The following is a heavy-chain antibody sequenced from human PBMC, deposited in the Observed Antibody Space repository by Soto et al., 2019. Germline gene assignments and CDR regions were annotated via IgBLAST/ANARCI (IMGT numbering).Heavy chain of an antibody. CDR3: AREITTVDPFDQ. J-gene: IGHJ4*02. D-gene: IGHD3-22*01. CDR2: SRSSSATR. Sequence: GGSLRLPFAVSGFTFSSYNMNWVRQATGKGLEWVSYSRSSSATRMYAESMKGRVTVSRDNAKNSLYLQMNSLRDEDTALYYCAREITTVDPFDQWPQGTLVTVSS. CDR1: GFTFSSYN. V-gene: IGHV3-48*02.